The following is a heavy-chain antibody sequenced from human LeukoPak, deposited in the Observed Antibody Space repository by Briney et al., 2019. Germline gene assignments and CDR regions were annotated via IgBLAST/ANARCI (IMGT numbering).Heavy chain of an antibody. CDR1: GGSISSSSYY. CDR2: IYYSGST. Sequence: SETLSLTCTVSGGSISSSSYYWGWIRQPPGKVLEWIGSIYYSGSTYYNPSLKSRVTISVDTSKNQFSMKLSSVTAADTAVYYCARLTRLAFDIWGQGTMVTVSS. CDR3: ARLTRLAFDI. V-gene: IGHV4-39*01. J-gene: IGHJ3*02.